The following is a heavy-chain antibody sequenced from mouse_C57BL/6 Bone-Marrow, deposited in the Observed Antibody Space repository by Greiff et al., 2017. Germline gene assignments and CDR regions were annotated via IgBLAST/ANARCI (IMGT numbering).Heavy chain of an antibody. J-gene: IGHJ2*01. Sequence: QVQLKQSGAELARPGASVKMSCKASGYTFTSYTMHWVKQRPGQGLEWIGYINPSSGYTKYNQKFKDKATLTADKSSSTAYMQLSRLTSEDSAVYYCARCDYDRDFDYWGQGTTLTVSS. CDR1: GYTFTSYT. CDR2: INPSSGYT. CDR3: ARCDYDRDFDY. D-gene: IGHD2-4*01. V-gene: IGHV1-4*01.